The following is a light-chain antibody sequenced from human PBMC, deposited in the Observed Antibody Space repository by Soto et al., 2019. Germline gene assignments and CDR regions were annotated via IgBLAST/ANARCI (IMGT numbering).Light chain of an antibody. CDR3: QQYGISPTT. Sequence: ENVFTQSPGTLSLSPGERATLSCRASQSVTSSRLAWYQHKPGQAPRLLIYDAFRRSTAVPDRFSGSGSGTEFILTQSRLEPEDFAVYYCQQYGISPTTFGQGTKVEIK. J-gene: IGKJ1*01. CDR2: DAF. V-gene: IGKV3-20*01. CDR1: QSVTSSR.